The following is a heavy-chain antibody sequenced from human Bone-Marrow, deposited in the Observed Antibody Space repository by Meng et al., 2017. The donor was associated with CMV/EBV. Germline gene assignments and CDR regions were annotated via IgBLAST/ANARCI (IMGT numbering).Heavy chain of an antibody. CDR3: AKPRLATLDY. V-gene: IGHV3-30*02. D-gene: IGHD2-15*01. CDR2: IRYDGSNK. J-gene: IGHJ4*02. CDR1: GSTFSSNA. Sequence: VQLVEAGGGVVQPGGPLISSCAAPGSTFSSNAMHWVRQAPCKGVEWVAFIRYDGSNKYYADSLKGRFTISRDNSKNTLYLQMNSLRAEDTAVYYCAKPRLATLDYWGQGTLVTVSS.